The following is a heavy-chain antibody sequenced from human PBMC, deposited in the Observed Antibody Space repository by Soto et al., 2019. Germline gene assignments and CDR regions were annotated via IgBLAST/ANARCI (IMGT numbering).Heavy chain of an antibody. J-gene: IGHJ3*01. CDR2: IYYSGST. CDR1: GGSIISGDYY. CDR3: ARFPRQYYGSSRNYLHDAFDL. Sequence: VQLQESGPGLVKPSQTLSLTCTVSGGSIISGDYYWSWIRQPPGKGLEWIGYIYYSGSTSYNPSLKTRPTISVDTSKNQFSLKLSSVTAADTAVYYCARFPRQYYGSSRNYLHDAFDLWGQGTMVTVSS. V-gene: IGHV4-30-4*01. D-gene: IGHD3-16*01.